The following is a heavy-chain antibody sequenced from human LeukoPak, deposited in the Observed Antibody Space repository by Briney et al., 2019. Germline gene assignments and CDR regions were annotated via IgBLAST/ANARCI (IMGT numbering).Heavy chain of an antibody. CDR1: GFAFSNYG. V-gene: IGHV3-30*02. CDR2: TRSDGNDK. D-gene: IGHD3-10*01. Sequence: GGSLRLSCAASGFAFSNYGMHWVRQAPSKGLEWVTFTRSDGNDKYYADSVKGRFTISRDNSKNMLYLQMNSLRAEDTAVYYCAGEFDYWGQGTLVTVSS. CDR3: AGEFDY. J-gene: IGHJ4*02.